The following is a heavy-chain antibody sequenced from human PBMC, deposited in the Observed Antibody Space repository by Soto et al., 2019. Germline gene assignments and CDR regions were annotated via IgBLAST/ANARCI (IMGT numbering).Heavy chain of an antibody. Sequence: SQTLSLTCAISGDSVSSNSAAWNWIRQSPSRGLEWLGRTYYRSRWYNDYAVSVKSRITVNPDTSENQFSLHLNSVTPEDTAVDYCAGTTSLQWYYMDVWDKGTTVTVS. D-gene: IGHD1-7*01. CDR3: AGTTSLQWYYMDV. V-gene: IGHV6-1*01. CDR1: GDSVSSNSAA. J-gene: IGHJ6*03. CDR2: TYYRSRWYN.